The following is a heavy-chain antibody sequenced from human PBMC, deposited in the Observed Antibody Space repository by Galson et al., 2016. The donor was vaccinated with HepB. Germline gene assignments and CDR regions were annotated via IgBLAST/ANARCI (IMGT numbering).Heavy chain of an antibody. CDR3: AKDSGAYYYDSSGYRRNAFDI. V-gene: IGHV3-9*01. CDR2: LSWNSGSI. Sequence: SLRLSCAASGFTLDHHAMHWVRQAPGKGLEWVSGLSWNSGSIGYADSVKGRFTISRDNAKNSLYLQMNSLRAGDTALYYCAKDSGAYYYDSSGYRRNAFDIWGQGTMVTVSS. CDR1: GFTLDHHA. D-gene: IGHD3-22*01. J-gene: IGHJ3*02.